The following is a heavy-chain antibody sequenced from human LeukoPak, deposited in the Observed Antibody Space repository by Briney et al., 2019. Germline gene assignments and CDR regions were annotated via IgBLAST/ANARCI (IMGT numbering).Heavy chain of an antibody. J-gene: IGHJ4*02. Sequence: ASVTVSCKASGYTFTGYYMHLVRQAPGQGLKWMGWINPNSGGTNQAHTFQGRVLITSDTSISTAHMDLSRLRSHDTAVYFCTMAVTGPASDYWGLGTVVTVAS. V-gene: IGHV1-2*02. CDR1: GYTFTGYY. CDR2: INPNSGGT. D-gene: IGHD6-19*01. CDR3: TMAVTGPASDY.